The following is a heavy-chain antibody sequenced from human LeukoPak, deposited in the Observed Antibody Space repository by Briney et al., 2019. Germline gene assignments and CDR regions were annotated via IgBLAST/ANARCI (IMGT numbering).Heavy chain of an antibody. CDR1: GGTFSSYA. D-gene: IGHD6-19*01. J-gene: IGHJ5*02. CDR2: ISAYNGNT. CDR3: ARVIGIAVAPFDP. Sequence: ASVKVSCKASGGTFSSYAISWVRQAPGQGLERMGWISAYNGNTNYAQKLQGRVTMTTDTSTSTAYMELRSLRFDDTAVYYCARVIGIAVAPFDPWGQGTLVTVSS. V-gene: IGHV1-18*01.